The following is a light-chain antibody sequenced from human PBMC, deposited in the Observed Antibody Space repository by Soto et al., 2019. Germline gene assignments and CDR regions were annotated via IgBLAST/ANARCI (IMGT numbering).Light chain of an antibody. V-gene: IGKV3D-20*02. Sequence: DIVMTQSPGTLSLSPGERATLSCRASQSVSSSYLAWYQQKPGQAPRLLIYDASNRATGIPARFSGSGSGTDFTLTISRLEPEDFAVYYCQQRSNWPITFGQGTRLEIK. CDR3: QQRSNWPIT. CDR1: QSVSSSY. CDR2: DAS. J-gene: IGKJ5*01.